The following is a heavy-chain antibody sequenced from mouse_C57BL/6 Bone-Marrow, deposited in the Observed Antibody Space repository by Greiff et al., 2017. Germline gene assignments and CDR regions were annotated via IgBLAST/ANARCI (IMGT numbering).Heavy chain of an antibody. CDR2: IRSKSNTYAT. V-gene: IGHV10-1*01. J-gene: IGHJ4*01. Sequence: DVHLVESGGGLVQPKGSLKLSCAASGFSFNTYAMNWVRQAPGKGLEWVARIRSKSNTYATYYADLVKDRFTISRNDSVIMFYLQMNNLKTEDTAMYCGVRDEVVDYAMDYWGQGTSVTVSS. CDR3: VRDEVVDYAMDY. D-gene: IGHD1-1*02. CDR1: GFSFNTYA.